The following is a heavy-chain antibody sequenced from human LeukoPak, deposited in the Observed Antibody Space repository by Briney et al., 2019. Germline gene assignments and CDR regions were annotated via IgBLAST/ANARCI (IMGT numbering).Heavy chain of an antibody. D-gene: IGHD3-9*01. V-gene: IGHV3-23*01. Sequence: GGSLRLSCGASGFTFSSYAMSWVRQAPGKGQEWVSAISGSGGSTYYADSVKGRLTISRDNSKNTLYLQMNSLRAEDTAVYYCATAPYYDILTGSQTDYWGQGTLVTVSS. J-gene: IGHJ4*02. CDR1: GFTFSSYA. CDR3: ATAPYYDILTGSQTDY. CDR2: ISGSGGST.